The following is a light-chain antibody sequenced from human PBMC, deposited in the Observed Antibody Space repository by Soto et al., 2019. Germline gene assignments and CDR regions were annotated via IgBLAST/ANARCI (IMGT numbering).Light chain of an antibody. CDR2: DVS. CDR1: SSDVGGYNY. Sequence: QSALTQPASVSGSPGQSITISCTGTSSDVGGYNYVSWYQQHPGKAPKLMIYDVSNRPSGVSNRFSCSKSGNTASLTISGLQAEDEADYYCSSYTSSSTRVVFGGGTQLTVL. V-gene: IGLV2-14*01. CDR3: SSYTSSSTRVV. J-gene: IGLJ2*01.